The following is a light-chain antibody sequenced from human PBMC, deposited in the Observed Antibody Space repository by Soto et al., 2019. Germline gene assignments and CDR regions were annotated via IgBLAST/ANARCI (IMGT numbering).Light chain of an antibody. V-gene: IGKV3-20*01. CDR3: QQYGSSYT. CDR1: QSVSSSY. Sequence: EIVLPQSPGTLSLSPGERATLSCRASQSVSSSYLAWYQQKPGQAPRLLIYGASSRATGIPDRFSGSWSGTDFTLTISRLEPEGVAVYYCQQYGSSYTFGQGTKLEIK. CDR2: GAS. J-gene: IGKJ2*01.